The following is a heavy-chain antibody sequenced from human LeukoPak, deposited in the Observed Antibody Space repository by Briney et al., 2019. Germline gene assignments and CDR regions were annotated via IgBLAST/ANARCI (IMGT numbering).Heavy chain of an antibody. V-gene: IGHV1-69*13. CDR3: AREYYHDSSGITGRAFDI. CDR1: GGTFSSYA. J-gene: IGHJ3*02. D-gene: IGHD3-22*01. CDR2: IIPIFGTA. Sequence: ASVKVSCKASGGTFSSYAISWVRQAPGQGLEWMGGIIPIFGTANYAQKFQGRVTITADESTSTAYMELSSLRSEDTAVYYCAREYYHDSSGITGRAFDIWGQGTMVTVSS.